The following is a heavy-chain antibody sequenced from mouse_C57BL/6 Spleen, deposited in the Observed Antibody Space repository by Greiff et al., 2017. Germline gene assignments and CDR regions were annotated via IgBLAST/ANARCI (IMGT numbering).Heavy chain of an antibody. Sequence: EVQLQESGPGLVKPSQSLSLTCSVTGYSITSGYYWNWIRQFPGNKLEWMGYISYDGSNNYNPSLKNRISITRDKYKNQFFLKLISVTTEDTATYYCAGEANLDDYAMDYWGQGTSVTVSS. J-gene: IGHJ4*01. CDR3: AGEANLDDYAMDY. V-gene: IGHV3-6*01. D-gene: IGHD4-1*01. CDR1: GYSITSGYY. CDR2: ISYDGSN.